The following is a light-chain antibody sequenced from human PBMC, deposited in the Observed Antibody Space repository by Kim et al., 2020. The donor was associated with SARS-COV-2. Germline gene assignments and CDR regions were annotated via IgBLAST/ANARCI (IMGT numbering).Light chain of an antibody. CDR1: KLGDKY. Sequence: SYELTQPPSVSVSPGQTASITCSGDKLGDKYACWYQQKPGQSPVLVIYQDSKRPSGIPERFSGSNSGNTATLTISGTQAMDEADYYCQAWDSSVVFGGGTRWTVL. CDR2: QDS. CDR3: QAWDSSVV. V-gene: IGLV3-1*01. J-gene: IGLJ2*01.